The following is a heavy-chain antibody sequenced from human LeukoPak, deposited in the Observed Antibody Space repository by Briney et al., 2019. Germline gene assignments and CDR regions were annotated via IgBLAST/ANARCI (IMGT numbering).Heavy chain of an antibody. V-gene: IGHV3-73*01. J-gene: IGHJ6*02. CDR3: ARDQITMVRGGEYYYYYGMDV. D-gene: IGHD3-10*01. CDR2: IRSKAKSYAT. CDR1: GFTFSDSA. Sequence: GGSLRLSCAASGFTFSDSAVHWVRQASGKGLEWVGRIRSKAKSYATAYAASVKGRFTISRDDSETTAYLQMNSLKTEDTAVYYCARDQITMVRGGEYYYYYGMDVWGQGTTVTVSS.